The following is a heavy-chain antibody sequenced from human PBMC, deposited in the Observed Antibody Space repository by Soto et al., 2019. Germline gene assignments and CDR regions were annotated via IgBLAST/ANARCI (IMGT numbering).Heavy chain of an antibody. CDR2: IYHNGST. V-gene: IGHV4-30-2*01. J-gene: IGHJ4*02. CDR1: GGSLSSGGYS. D-gene: IGHD4-4*01. Sequence: QLQLQESGSGLVKPSQTLSLTCAVSGGSLSSGGYSWSWIRQPPGKGLEWIGYIYHNGSTYYNPPLKSRITVSIDRSKNQLSLKLSSVTAAATAVYYCARGMTTVTTLDYWGQGTLVAVSS. CDR3: ARGMTTVTTLDY.